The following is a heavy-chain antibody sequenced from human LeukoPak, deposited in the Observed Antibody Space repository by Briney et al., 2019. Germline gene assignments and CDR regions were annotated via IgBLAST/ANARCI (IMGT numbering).Heavy chain of an antibody. Sequence: GGPLSLSCAASGFTFSRYAMSWPRQAPGKGLEWVSTFSGSGSNTYYAVSVKGRFTISRDNSHNTLSLQMHTGGAEHPALFYWREVQSGDRRAFDFWGQGTMVTVSS. CDR1: GFTFSRYA. D-gene: IGHD2-15*01. CDR3: REVQSGDRRAFDF. V-gene: IGHV3-23*01. J-gene: IGHJ4*01. CDR2: FSGSGSNT.